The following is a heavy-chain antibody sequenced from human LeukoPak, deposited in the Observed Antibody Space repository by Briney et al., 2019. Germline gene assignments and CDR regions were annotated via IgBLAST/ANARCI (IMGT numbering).Heavy chain of an antibody. Sequence: SETLSLTCTVSGGSISSSSYYWGWIRQPPGKGLEWIGSIYYSGSTYYNPSLKSRVTISVDTSKNQFSLKLSSVTAADTAVYYCVSQWLAQFDPWGQGTLVTVSS. V-gene: IGHV4-39*01. CDR3: VSQWLAQFDP. CDR2: IYYSGST. D-gene: IGHD6-19*01. CDR1: GGSISSSSYY. J-gene: IGHJ5*02.